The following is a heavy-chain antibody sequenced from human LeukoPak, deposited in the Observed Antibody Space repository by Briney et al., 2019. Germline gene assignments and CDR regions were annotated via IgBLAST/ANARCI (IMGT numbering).Heavy chain of an antibody. D-gene: IGHD6-13*01. CDR1: GGSMSSYY. CDR3: ARTTEAHSWRTRYYDYYMDV. CDR2: IYYSGST. J-gene: IGHJ6*03. Sequence: PSETLSLTCNVSGGSMSSYYWSWIRQPPGKGLEWIGYIYYSGSTNYNPSLKSRVTISVDTSKNQFSLKLSSVTAADTAVYYCARTTEAHSWRTRYYDYYMDVWGKGTTVTVSS. V-gene: IGHV4-59*01.